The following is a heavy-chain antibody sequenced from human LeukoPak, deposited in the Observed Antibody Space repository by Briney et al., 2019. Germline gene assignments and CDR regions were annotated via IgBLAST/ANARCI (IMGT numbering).Heavy chain of an antibody. J-gene: IGHJ3*02. V-gene: IGHV3-9*01. D-gene: IGHD1-26*01. CDR3: AKDRAELGASRSYAFDI. Sequence: GGSLRLSCAASGFAFGDYAMHWVRQAPGKGLEWVGGVNWNSAYVGYGDSMKGRVTVFRGNAQKSLYLEMNSLRPEDTAFYCAKDRAELGASRSYAFDIWGQGTMVTVSS. CDR1: GFAFGDYA. CDR2: VNWNSAYV.